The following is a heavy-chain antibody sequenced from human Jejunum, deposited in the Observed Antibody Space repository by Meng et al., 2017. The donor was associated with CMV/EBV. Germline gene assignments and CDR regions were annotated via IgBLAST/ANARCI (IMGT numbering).Heavy chain of an antibody. CDR2: VNPNNGGT. V-gene: IGHV1-2*02. CDR1: GYTFNPFY. D-gene: IGHD7-27*01. J-gene: IGHJ4*02. Sequence: VSCNASGYTFNPFYLHWVRQAPGQGLEWMGWVNPNNGGTDYAQKFQGRVIMTSDTSISTVYMELSRLTFDDTAVYYCARGPWGFDLWGQGTLVTVSS. CDR3: ARGPWGFDL.